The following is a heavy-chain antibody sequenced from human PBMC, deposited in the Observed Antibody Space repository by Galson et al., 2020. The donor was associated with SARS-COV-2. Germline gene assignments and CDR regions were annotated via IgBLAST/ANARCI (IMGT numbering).Heavy chain of an antibody. CDR3: ARGIFKGSGYHYGPLGVVDY. V-gene: IGHV1-2*02. CDR2: INPNSGGT. Sequence: DSVKVSCKASGYTFTGYYMHWVRQAPGKGHEWMGWINPNSGGTNYAQKFQGRVTMTRDTSISTAYMELSRLRSDDTAVYYCARGIFKGSGYHYGPLGVVDYWGQGTLVTVSS. D-gene: IGHD3-22*01. CDR1: GYTFTGYY. J-gene: IGHJ4*02.